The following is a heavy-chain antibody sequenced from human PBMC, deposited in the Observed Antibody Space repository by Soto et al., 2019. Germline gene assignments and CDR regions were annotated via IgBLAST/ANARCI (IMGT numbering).Heavy chain of an antibody. CDR1: GGTFSSYA. D-gene: IGHD4-17*01. Sequence: QVQLVQSGAEVKKPGSSVKVSCKASGGTFSSYAISWVRQAPGQGLEWMGGIIPIFGTANYAQKFQGRVTITADESTSTAYMERSSLRSEDTAVYYCARDRGILRTDWFDPWGQGTLVTVSS. CDR2: IIPIFGTA. CDR3: ARDRGILRTDWFDP. J-gene: IGHJ5*02. V-gene: IGHV1-69*12.